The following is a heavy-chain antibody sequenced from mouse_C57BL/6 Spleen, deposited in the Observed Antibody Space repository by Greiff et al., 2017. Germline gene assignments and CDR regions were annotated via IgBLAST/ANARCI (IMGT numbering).Heavy chain of an antibody. Sequence: VQLQQPGAELVMPGASVKLSCKASGYTFTSYWMHWVKPRPGQGLEWIGEIDPSDSYTNYNQKFKGKSTLTVDKSSSTAYMQLSSLTSEDSAVYYCARSGSSSAWFAYWGQGTLVTVSA. V-gene: IGHV1-69*01. J-gene: IGHJ3*01. CDR1: GYTFTSYW. CDR2: IDPSDSYT. D-gene: IGHD1-1*01. CDR3: ARSGSSSAWFAY.